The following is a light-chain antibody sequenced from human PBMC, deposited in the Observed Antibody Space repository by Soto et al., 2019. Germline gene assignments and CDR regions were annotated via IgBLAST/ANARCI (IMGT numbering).Light chain of an antibody. J-gene: IGKJ2*02. CDR2: GAV. Sequence: IQMTQSPSSLSASVGDKVTISCRASQNINIYINWYQQKIGEAPKLLIYGAVSLQSGVPSRFSGSGSGTDFTLTISSLQPEDFASYFCQQSYRAPRTFGQGTKVDI. CDR3: QQSYRAPRT. CDR1: QNINIY. V-gene: IGKV1-39*01.